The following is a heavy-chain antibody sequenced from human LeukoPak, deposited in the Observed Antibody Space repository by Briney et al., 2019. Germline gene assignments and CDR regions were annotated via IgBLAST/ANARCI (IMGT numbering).Heavy chain of an antibody. V-gene: IGHV3-74*01. CDR2: INSDGSST. J-gene: IGHJ3*02. D-gene: IGHD3-10*01. CDR1: GFTFSSYW. CDR3: ASANYYGSGRAAFDI. Sequence: QPGGSLRLSCAASGFTFSSYWMHWVRQAPGKGLVWVSRINSDGSSTSYADSVKGRFTISRDNAKNTLYLQMNSLRAEDTAVYYCASANYYGSGRAAFDIWGQGTMVTVSS.